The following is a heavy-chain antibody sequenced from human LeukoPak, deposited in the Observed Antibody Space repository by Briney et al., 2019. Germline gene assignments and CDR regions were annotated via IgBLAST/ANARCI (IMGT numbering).Heavy chain of an antibody. CDR3: ARDNRSGTYSWFDP. CDR2: IYHSGST. V-gene: IGHV4-38-2*02. D-gene: IGHD3-10*01. J-gene: IGHJ5*02. Sequence: SETLSLTCAVSTYSISSGYYWGWIRQPPGKGLEWIGSIYHSGSTYYNPSLKSRVTISVDTSKNRFSLKLSSVTAADTAVYYCARDNRSGTYSWFDPWGQGSLVSVSS. CDR1: TYSISSGYY.